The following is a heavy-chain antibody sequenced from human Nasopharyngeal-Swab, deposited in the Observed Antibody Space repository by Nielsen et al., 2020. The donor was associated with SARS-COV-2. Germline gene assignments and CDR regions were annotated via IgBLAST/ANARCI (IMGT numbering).Heavy chain of an antibody. Sequence: SETLSLTCTVSGGSVSSGSYYWSWIRQPPGQGLEWIGYIYYSGSTNYNPSLKSRVTISVDTSKNQFSLKLSSVTAADTAVYYCARDPRVTTVTIWGGYYYGMDVWGQGTTVTVSS. V-gene: IGHV4-61*01. D-gene: IGHD4-17*01. CDR2: IYYSGST. CDR1: GGSVSSGSYY. J-gene: IGHJ6*02. CDR3: ARDPRVTTVTIWGGYYYGMDV.